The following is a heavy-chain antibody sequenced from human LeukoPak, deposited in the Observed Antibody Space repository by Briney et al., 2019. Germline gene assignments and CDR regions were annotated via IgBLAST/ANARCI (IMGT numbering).Heavy chain of an antibody. CDR3: ARAIYYDFWSGYDMGDFDY. CDR1: GYTFTSYG. D-gene: IGHD3-3*01. Sequence: ASVKVSCKASGYTFTSYGISWVRQAPGQGLEWMGWISAYNGNTNYAQKLQGRVTMTTDTSTSTAYMELRSLRSDDTAVYYCARAIYYDFWSGYDMGDFDYWGQGTLVTVSS. CDR2: ISAYNGNT. J-gene: IGHJ4*02. V-gene: IGHV1-18*01.